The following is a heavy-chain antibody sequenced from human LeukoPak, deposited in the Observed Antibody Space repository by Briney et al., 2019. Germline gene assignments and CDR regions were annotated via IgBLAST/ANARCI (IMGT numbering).Heavy chain of an antibody. CDR1: GGSFSDYY. J-gene: IGHJ4*02. D-gene: IGHD6-13*01. CDR3: ARYSSTWGLGD. V-gene: IGHV4-34*01. CDR2: VNHTGNT. Sequence: SETLSLTCAVYGGSFSDYYWTWIRQPPGEGLEWIGEVNHTGNTNYNPSLKGRVTISVDPSMKQFSLRLRSVTAADTAVYYCARYSSTWGLGDWGQGTWSPSPQ.